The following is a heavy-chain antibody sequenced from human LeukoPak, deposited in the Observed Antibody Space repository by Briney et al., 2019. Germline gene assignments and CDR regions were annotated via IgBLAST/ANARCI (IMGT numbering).Heavy chain of an antibody. CDR2: ISSSDSYI. CDR1: GFTFSSYS. CDR3: AKAGEWEPPD. D-gene: IGHD1-26*01. J-gene: IGHJ4*02. V-gene: IGHV3-21*01. Sequence: GGSLRLSCAASGFTFSSYSLNWVRQAPGKGLEWVSFISSSDSYIYYADSVKGRFTISRDNSKNTLYLQMNSLRAEDTAVYYCAKAGEWEPPDWGQGTLVTVSS.